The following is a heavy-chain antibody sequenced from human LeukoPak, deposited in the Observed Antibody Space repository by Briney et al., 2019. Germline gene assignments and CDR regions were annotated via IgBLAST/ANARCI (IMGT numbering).Heavy chain of an antibody. CDR2: ISSSNRYI. J-gene: IGHJ5*02. D-gene: IGHD4-23*01. CDR3: ARDVGGNWFDP. CDR1: GLPFSSYT. V-gene: IGHV3-21*01. Sequence: SGGSLRLSCQASGLPFSSYTMNWVGQAQGKGLKWGSSISSSNRYIYYADSVKGRFTISRDTAKNSLYLQMNSLRAEDTAVYYCARDVGGNWFDPWGQGTLVTVSS.